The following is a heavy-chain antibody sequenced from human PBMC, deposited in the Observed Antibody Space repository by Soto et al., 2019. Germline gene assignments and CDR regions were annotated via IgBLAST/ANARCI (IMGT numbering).Heavy chain of an antibody. D-gene: IGHD6-13*01. Sequence: GGSLRLSCAASGFTFSSYAMSWVRQAPGKGLEWVSAISGSGGSTYYADSVKGRFTISRDNSKNTLYLQMNSLRAEDTAVYYCAKDIGSGQIAAAADFDYWGQGTLVTVSS. J-gene: IGHJ4*02. CDR3: AKDIGSGQIAAAADFDY. CDR1: GFTFSSYA. V-gene: IGHV3-23*01. CDR2: ISGSGGST.